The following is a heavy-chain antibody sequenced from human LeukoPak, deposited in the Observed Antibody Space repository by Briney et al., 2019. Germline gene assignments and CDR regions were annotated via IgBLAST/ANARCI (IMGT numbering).Heavy chain of an antibody. V-gene: IGHV3-48*01. D-gene: IGHD5-12*01. Sequence: GGSLRLSCAASGLTFSTYTMNWVRQAPGKGLKWVSYISSSSSTIYYADSVKGRFTISRDNAKNSLYLQMNSLRAEDTAVYYCARESGYKGLGFDYWGQGTLVTVSS. CDR3: ARESGYKGLGFDY. CDR1: GLTFSTYT. CDR2: ISSSSSTI. J-gene: IGHJ4*02.